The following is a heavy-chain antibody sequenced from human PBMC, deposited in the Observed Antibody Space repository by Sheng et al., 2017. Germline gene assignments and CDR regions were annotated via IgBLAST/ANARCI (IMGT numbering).Heavy chain of an antibody. D-gene: IGHD6-13*01. CDR2: IYASGNT. Sequence: QVQLQESGPGLVKPSETLSLTCVVSGGSMESYWNWIRQTPGKGLEWIGYIYASGNTDYNPSLESRVTISIDTPENQFSLNLRSVTAADTAVYYCARSFSTSWGYFDYWARECWSPSPQ. CDR1: GGSMESY. J-gene: IGHJ4*02. V-gene: IGHV4-59*01. CDR3: ARSFSTSWGYFDY.